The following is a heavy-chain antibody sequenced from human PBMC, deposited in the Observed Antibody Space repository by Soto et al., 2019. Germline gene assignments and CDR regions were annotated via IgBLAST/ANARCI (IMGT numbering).Heavy chain of an antibody. CDR1: GFTFSSYW. D-gene: IGHD4-17*01. J-gene: IGHJ6*03. V-gene: IGHV3-74*01. Sequence: GGSLRLSCAASGFTFSSYWMHWVRQAPGKGLVWVSRINSDGSSTSYADSVKGRFTISRDNAKNTLYLQMNSLRAEDTAVYYCARVRGNGDYGPLRYYYYMDVWGKGTTVTVSS. CDR3: ARVRGNGDYGPLRYYYYMDV. CDR2: INSDGSST.